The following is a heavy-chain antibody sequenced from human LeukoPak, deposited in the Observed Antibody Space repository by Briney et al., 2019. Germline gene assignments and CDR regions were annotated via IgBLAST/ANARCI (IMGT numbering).Heavy chain of an antibody. CDR2: IYYSGST. V-gene: IGHV4-59*01. D-gene: IGHD5-24*01. Sequence: SETLSLTCTVSGGSISSYYWSWIRQPPGKGLEWIGYIYYSGSTNYNPSLKSRVTISVDTSKNQFSLKLSSVTAADTAVYYCARDPREGDGYYFDYWGQGTLVTVSS. CDR1: GGSISSYY. CDR3: ARDPREGDGYYFDY. J-gene: IGHJ4*02.